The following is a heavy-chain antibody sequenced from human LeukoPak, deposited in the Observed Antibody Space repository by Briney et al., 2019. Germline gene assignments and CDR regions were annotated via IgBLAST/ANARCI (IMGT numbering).Heavy chain of an antibody. D-gene: IGHD3-10*01. CDR2: ISGSGGST. Sequence: GGSLRLSCAASGFTFSSYAMSWVRQAPGRGLEWVSAISGSGGSTYYADSVKGRFTISRDNSTNTLYLQMNSLRAEDTAVYYCAKDGTYYYGSGNFDYWGQGTLVTVSS. CDR3: AKDGTYYYGSGNFDY. V-gene: IGHV3-23*01. J-gene: IGHJ4*02. CDR1: GFTFSSYA.